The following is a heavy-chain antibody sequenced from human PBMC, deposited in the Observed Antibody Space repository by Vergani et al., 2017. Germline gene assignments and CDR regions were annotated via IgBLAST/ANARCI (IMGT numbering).Heavy chain of an antibody. CDR1: GYTFTSYG. Sequence: VQLVQSGAEVKKPGASVKVSCKASGYTFTSYGISWVRQAPGKGLEWMGWINADNGNTNYAQKLQGRVTMSTDKSTSTAYMDLTSLRSDDTAVYYCAGDPDIVVVPTAPYYYYYYGMDVWGQGTTITVSS. D-gene: IGHD2-2*01. CDR3: AGDPDIVVVPTAPYYYYYYGMDV. CDR2: INADNGNT. J-gene: IGHJ6*02. V-gene: IGHV1-18*01.